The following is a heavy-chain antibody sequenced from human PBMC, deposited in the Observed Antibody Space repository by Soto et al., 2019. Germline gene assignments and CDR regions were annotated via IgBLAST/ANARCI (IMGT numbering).Heavy chain of an antibody. CDR3: AKGPHWGAYDFWSGYSNVGPFDY. CDR2: ISGSGGST. Sequence: HPGGSLRLSCAASGFTFSGYAMSWVRQSPGKGLEWVSAISGSGGSTYYADSVKGRFTISRDNSKNTLYLQMNSLRAEDTAVYYCAKGPHWGAYDFWSGYSNVGPFDYWGQGTLVTVSS. V-gene: IGHV3-23*01. CDR1: GFTFSGYA. J-gene: IGHJ4*02. D-gene: IGHD3-3*01.